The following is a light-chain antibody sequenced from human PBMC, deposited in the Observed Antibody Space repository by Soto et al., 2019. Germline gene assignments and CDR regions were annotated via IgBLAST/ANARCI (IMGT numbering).Light chain of an antibody. CDR1: QSTTSW. Sequence: IQVSQXXSTLEGCEGVXXXXXXXASQSTTSWSARYQHKXGKALKLLIYVASXSQSGVPSTFRGSPSGTEFTLTISSPQPDDFPTYYRQQYNSYSWTFGQGTKVDIK. J-gene: IGKJ1*01. V-gene: IGKV1-5*01. CDR2: VAS. CDR3: QQYNSYSWT.